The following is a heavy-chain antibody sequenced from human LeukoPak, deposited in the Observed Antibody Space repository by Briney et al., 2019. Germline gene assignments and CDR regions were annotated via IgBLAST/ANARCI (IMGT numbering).Heavy chain of an antibody. CDR2: IKSKAGGETI. J-gene: IGHJ4*02. Sequence: KPGGSLRLSCAASGFTFTNAWMNWVRQAPGKGLEWVGRIKSKAGGETIDYAAPVKGRFTFSRDDSKNMLYLQMNSLKSEDTAVYYCSTLTSRGLSDSWGQGTLVTVSS. D-gene: IGHD1-20*01. CDR1: GFTFTNAW. V-gene: IGHV3-15*07. CDR3: STLTSRGLSDS.